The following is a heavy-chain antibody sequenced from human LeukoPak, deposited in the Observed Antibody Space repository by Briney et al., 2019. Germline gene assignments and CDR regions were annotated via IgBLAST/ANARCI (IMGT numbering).Heavy chain of an antibody. Sequence: GGSLRLSCAASGFTFSSYSMNWVRQAPGKGLEWVSSISSSSSYIYYADSVKGRFTISRDNAKNSLYLQMNSLRAEDTAAYYCARADRRILTGYYPDYWGQGTLVTVSS. D-gene: IGHD3-9*01. CDR2: ISSSSSYI. CDR3: ARADRRILTGYYPDY. J-gene: IGHJ4*02. CDR1: GFTFSSYS. V-gene: IGHV3-21*01.